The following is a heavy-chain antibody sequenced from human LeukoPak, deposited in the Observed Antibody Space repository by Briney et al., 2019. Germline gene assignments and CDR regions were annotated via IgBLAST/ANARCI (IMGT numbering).Heavy chain of an antibody. V-gene: IGHV4-39*01. D-gene: IGHD3-16*01. CDR1: GDSISSNGYY. CDR3: AKLQMTTIAMI. Sequence: SETLSLTCAVSGDSISSNGYYWGWIRQPPGKGLEWIGSISYSGSTYYNPSLKSRVTISFDTSRNHFSLRQSPVTAADTAIYYCAKLQMTTIAMIWGQGTLVIVSS. J-gene: IGHJ4*02. CDR2: ISYSGST.